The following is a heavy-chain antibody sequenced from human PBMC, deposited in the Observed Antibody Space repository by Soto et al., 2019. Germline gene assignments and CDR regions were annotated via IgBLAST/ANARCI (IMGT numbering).Heavy chain of an antibody. J-gene: IGHJ4*02. Sequence: ASVKVSCKASGYTFTSYGISWVRQAPGQGLEWMGWISAYNGNTNYAQKLQGRVTMTTDTSTSTAYMELRSLRSDDTAVYYCARDIVYYYDSSGYIFDYRGQGTLFTVSS. D-gene: IGHD3-22*01. CDR2: ISAYNGNT. V-gene: IGHV1-18*04. CDR1: GYTFTSYG. CDR3: ARDIVYYYDSSGYIFDY.